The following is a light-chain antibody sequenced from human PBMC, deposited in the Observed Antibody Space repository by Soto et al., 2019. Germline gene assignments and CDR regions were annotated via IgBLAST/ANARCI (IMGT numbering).Light chain of an antibody. CDR2: DVS. CDR3: CSYTRSGTLI. Sequence: QSVLTQPASVSGSPGQSITISCVGTSSDIGDYNYVSWYQQHPGKVPKVIIYDVSNRPSGVSYRFSGTKSGNTASLTVSGLQAEDEAAYYCCSYTRSGTLIFGTGTKVTVL. V-gene: IGLV2-14*01. J-gene: IGLJ1*01. CDR1: SSDIGDYNY.